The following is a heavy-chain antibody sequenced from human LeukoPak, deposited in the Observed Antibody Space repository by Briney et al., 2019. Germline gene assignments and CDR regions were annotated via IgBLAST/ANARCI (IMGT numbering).Heavy chain of an antibody. V-gene: IGHV3-30*02. Sequence: GGSLRLSCAASGFTFSSYGMHWVRQAPGKGLEWVTFIRYDGTNEYYADSVRGRFTISRDNSKNTLYLQMNSLRAEDTAVYYCASGGAAAGPIDYWGQGTLVTVSS. CDR3: ASGGAAAGPIDY. CDR1: GFTFSSYG. CDR2: IRYDGTNE. J-gene: IGHJ4*02. D-gene: IGHD6-13*01.